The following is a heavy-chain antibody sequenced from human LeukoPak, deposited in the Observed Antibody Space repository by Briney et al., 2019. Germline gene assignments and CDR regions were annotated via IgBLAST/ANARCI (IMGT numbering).Heavy chain of an antibody. V-gene: IGHV4-59*12. J-gene: IGHJ4*02. CDR1: GGSISSYY. D-gene: IGHD5-18*01. CDR2: IYYSGST. CDR3: ARRRYSYGYGAYYFDY. Sequence: ASETLSLTCTVSGGSISSYYWSWIRQPPGKGLEWIGYIYYSGSTNYNPSLKSRVTISVDTSKNQFSLKLSSVTAADTAVYYCARRRYSYGYGAYYFDYWGQGTLVTVSS.